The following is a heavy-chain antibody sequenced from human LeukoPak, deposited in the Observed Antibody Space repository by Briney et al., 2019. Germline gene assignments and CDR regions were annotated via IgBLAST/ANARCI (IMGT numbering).Heavy chain of an antibody. D-gene: IGHD7-27*01. CDR2: INPNSGGT. CDR3: ARAPGWGSTPNFDY. J-gene: IGHJ4*02. Sequence: GASVKVSCKASGYTFTGYYMHWVRQAPGQGLEWMGWINPNSGGTNYAQKFQGRVTMTRDTSISTAYMELNRLRSDDTAVYYCARAPGWGSTPNFDYWGQGTLVTVSS. V-gene: IGHV1-2*02. CDR1: GYTFTGYY.